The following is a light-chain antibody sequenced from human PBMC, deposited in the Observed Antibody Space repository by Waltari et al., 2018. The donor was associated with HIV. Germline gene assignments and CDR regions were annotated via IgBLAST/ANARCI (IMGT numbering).Light chain of an antibody. CDR2: DVS. V-gene: IGLV2-11*01. CDR1: SSDVGRYTY. Sequence: QSALTQPRSVSGPPGQSVTISCTGPSSDVGRYTYVSWYQQHPGKAPKPMIYDVSKRPSGVPDRFSGSKSGNTASLTISGLQAEDEADYYCCSYAGSYTPVFGGGTKLTVL. CDR3: CSYAGSYTPV. J-gene: IGLJ2*01.